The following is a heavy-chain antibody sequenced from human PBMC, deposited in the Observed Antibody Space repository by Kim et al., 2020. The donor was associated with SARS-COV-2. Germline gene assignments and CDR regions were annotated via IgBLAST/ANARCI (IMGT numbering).Heavy chain of an antibody. CDR1: GGSISSSNW. CDR3: ARETVAGTRHFDY. J-gene: IGHJ4*02. Sequence: SETLSLTCAVSGGSISSSNWWSWVRQPPGKGLEWIGEIYHSGSTNYNPSLKSRVTISVDKSKNQFSLKLSSVTAADTAVYYCARETVAGTRHFDYWGQGTLVTVSS. V-gene: IGHV4-4*02. CDR2: IYHSGST. D-gene: IGHD6-19*01.